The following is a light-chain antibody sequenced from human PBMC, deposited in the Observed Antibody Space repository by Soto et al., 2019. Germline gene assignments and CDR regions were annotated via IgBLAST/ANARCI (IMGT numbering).Light chain of an antibody. J-gene: IGLJ1*01. Sequence: QSVLTQPPSVSAAPGQKVTISCSGSSSNIGLNSVSWYQQLPTTAPKLLIYDNDKRPSGIPDRFSGSKSGPSGTLDITGLQTGDEDDYYCASWDSSLRAGVFGAGTKLTVL. V-gene: IGLV1-51*01. CDR2: DND. CDR3: ASWDSSLRAGV. CDR1: SSNIGLNS.